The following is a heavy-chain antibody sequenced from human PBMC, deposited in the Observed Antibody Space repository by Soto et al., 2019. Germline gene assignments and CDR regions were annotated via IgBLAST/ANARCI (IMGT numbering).Heavy chain of an antibody. Sequence: PGGSLRLSCAASGFTFSSYGMHWVRQAPGKGLEWVAVIWYDGSNKYYADSVKGQFTISRDNSKNTLFVKMNSLRAEDTAMYYCARVLVGTTPPDYWGQGTPVTAPQ. V-gene: IGHV3-33*01. J-gene: IGHJ4*02. CDR2: IWYDGSNK. CDR1: GFTFSSYG. D-gene: IGHD1-26*01. CDR3: ARVLVGTTPPDY.